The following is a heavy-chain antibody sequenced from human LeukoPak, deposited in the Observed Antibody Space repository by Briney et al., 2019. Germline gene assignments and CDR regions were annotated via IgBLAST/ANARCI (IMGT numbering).Heavy chain of an antibody. D-gene: IGHD2-2*01. CDR3: ARGPPVYCSSTSCYLPPAY. Sequence: GGSLRLSCAASGFTFSSYGMHWVRQAPGKGLEWVAVISYDGSNKYYADSVKGRFTISRDNSKNTLYLQMNSLRAEDTAVYYCARGPPVYCSSTSCYLPPAYWGQGTLVTVSS. V-gene: IGHV3-30*03. CDR2: ISYDGSNK. J-gene: IGHJ4*02. CDR1: GFTFSSYG.